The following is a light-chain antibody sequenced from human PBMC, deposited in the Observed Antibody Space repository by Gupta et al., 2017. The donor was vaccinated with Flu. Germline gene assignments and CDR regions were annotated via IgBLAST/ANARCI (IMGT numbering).Light chain of an antibody. J-gene: IGKJ2*01. CDR3: QQEGSSPYT. CDR2: VAS. V-gene: IGKV3-20*01. CDR1: QSVSSSY. Sequence: EIVLTQSPGTLSLSPGERATLSCRASQSVSSSYLAWYQQKPGQAPRLLIYVASSRATGIPDRFSGSGSGTDFTLTISRLEPEDFAVYYCQQEGSSPYTFGQGTKMEIK.